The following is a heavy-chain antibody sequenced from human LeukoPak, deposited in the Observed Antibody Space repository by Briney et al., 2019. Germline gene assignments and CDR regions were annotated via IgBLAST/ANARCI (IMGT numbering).Heavy chain of an antibody. Sequence: GGSLRLSCAASGFTFSTYSMNRVRQAPGKGLEWLSYISSSTSTTYYADSLQGRFTISRDSAKNSLYLQMNSLRAEDTAVYYCARAGGSYALDYWGQGTLVTVSS. D-gene: IGHD1-26*01. CDR1: GFTFSTYS. CDR3: ARAGGSYALDY. CDR2: ISSSTSTT. V-gene: IGHV3-48*04. J-gene: IGHJ4*02.